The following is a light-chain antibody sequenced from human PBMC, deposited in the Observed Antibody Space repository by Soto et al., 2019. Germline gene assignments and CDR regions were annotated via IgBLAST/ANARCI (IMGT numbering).Light chain of an antibody. CDR2: EGS. CDR1: SSDVGSYNR. V-gene: IGLV2-23*01. CDR3: CSYAGSSTDVV. J-gene: IGLJ2*01. Sequence: QSALTQPASVSGSPGQSITISCTGTSSDVGSYNRVSWYQQHPGKAPKLMIYEGSKRPSGVANRFSGSKSGNTASLTISGLQAEDEDDYYCCSYAGSSTDVVFGGGTKLTVL.